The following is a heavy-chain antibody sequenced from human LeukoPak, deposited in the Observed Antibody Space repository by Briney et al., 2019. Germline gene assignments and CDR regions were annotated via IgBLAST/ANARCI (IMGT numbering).Heavy chain of an antibody. D-gene: IGHD2-21*02. CDR1: GFTFSSYG. CDR3: AKARSPYCGGDCYPLDS. CDR2: ISYDGSNK. V-gene: IGHV3-30*18. J-gene: IGHJ4*02. Sequence: GGSLRLSCAASGFTFSSYGMHWVRQAPGKGLEWVAVISYDGSNKYYADSVKGRFTISRDNSKNTLYLQMNSLRAEDTAVYYCAKARSPYCGGDCYPLDSWGQGTLVTVSS.